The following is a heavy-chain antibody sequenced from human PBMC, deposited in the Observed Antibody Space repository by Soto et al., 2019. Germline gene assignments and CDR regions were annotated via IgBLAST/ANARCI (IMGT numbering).Heavy chain of an antibody. J-gene: IGHJ5*02. V-gene: IGHV3-33*06. Sequence: QVQLVESGGGVVQPGRSLRLSCAASGFTFSSYGMHWVRQAPGKGLEWVAVIWYDGSNKYYADSVKGRFTISRDNSMHTLFLQMDSLRAEDTAVYFCAKEVLAASGPRVNWIDPWGQGTLVTVSS. D-gene: IGHD6-13*01. CDR3: AKEVLAASGPRVNWIDP. CDR1: GFTFSSYG. CDR2: IWYDGSNK.